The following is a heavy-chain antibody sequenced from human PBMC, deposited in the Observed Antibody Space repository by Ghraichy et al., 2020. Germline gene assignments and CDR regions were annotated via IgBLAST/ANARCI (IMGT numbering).Heavy chain of an antibody. D-gene: IGHD1-14*01. Sequence: GGSLRLSCAASGFIDSSNYMSWVRQAPGKGLEWVSVIYSGTNKYYADSVKGRFTISRDNSKNTVYLQMNSLRVEDTAVYYCARDPGLPVSAFDIWGQGTLVTVSS. CDR1: GFIDSSNY. J-gene: IGHJ3*02. CDR2: IYSGTNK. V-gene: IGHV3-53*01. CDR3: ARDPGLPVSAFDI.